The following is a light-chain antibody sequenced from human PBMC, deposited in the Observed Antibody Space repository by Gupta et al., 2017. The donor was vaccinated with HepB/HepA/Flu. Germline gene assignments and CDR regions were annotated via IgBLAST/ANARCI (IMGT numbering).Light chain of an antibody. J-gene: IGKJ1*01. Sequence: EIVMTQSPATLSVSPGERATLSCRASQRVSSNLAWYQQKPGQAPRLLIYGASTRATGIPARFSVSGYGTEFTLTISSLQSEDFAVYYCQQYNNWPPSWTFGQGTKVEIK. CDR3: QQYNNWPPSWT. CDR2: GAS. V-gene: IGKV3-15*01. CDR1: QRVSSN.